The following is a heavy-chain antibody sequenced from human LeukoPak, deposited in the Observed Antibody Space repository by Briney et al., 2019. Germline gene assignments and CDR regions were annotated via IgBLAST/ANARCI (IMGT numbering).Heavy chain of an antibody. V-gene: IGHV1-69*13. CDR3: ARTQSEYYYEQRPFDY. CDR1: GGTFSSYA. CDR2: IIPIFGTA. J-gene: IGHJ4*02. Sequence: ASVKVSCKASGGTFSSYAISWVRQAPGQGLEWMGGIIPIFGTANYAQKFQGRVTITADESTSTAYMELSSLRSEDTAVYYCARTQSEYYYEQRPFDYWGQGTLVTVSS. D-gene: IGHD3-22*01.